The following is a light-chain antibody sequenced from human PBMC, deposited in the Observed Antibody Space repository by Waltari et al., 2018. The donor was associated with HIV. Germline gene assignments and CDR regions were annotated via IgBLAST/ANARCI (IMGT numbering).Light chain of an antibody. J-gene: IGKJ2*01. CDR3: QQRSNWPHT. CDR1: QSVSSY. Sequence: EIVLTQSPATLSLSPGERATLSCRASQSVSSYLALYQQKPGQAPRLLVDDAVNRATCSPARFSGSGSGTDFTLTISSREPEDFAVYYCQQRSNWPHTFGQGTKLEIK. V-gene: IGKV3-11*01. CDR2: DAV.